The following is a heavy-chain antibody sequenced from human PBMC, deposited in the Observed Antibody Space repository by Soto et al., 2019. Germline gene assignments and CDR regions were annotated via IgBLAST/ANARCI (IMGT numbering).Heavy chain of an antibody. V-gene: IGHV1-69*02. CDR1: GDTFSIYT. CDR3: ARDRDNSNWPNFDS. J-gene: IGHJ4*02. Sequence: VKLVQSGSEVKKPGSSVRVSCKPSGDTFSIYTISWVRQAPGQGLGWMGRVLPFLDITSYSQRFQGRVTITADRSTTTAYMELTSLRSEDTAVYYCARDRDNSNWPNFDSWGQGTLVTVSS. CDR2: VLPFLDIT. D-gene: IGHD6-13*01.